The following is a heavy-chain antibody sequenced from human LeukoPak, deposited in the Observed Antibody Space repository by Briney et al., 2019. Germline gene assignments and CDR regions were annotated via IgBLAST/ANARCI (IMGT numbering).Heavy chain of an antibody. J-gene: IGHJ4*02. CDR2: LSGNGDKR. CDR1: GFSLSSNA. D-gene: IGHD1-7*01. V-gene: IGHV3-23*01. CDR3: AKDKNYAFDY. Sequence: GGSLRLSCAASGFSLSSNAMSWVRQAPGKGLEWVSALSGNGDKRYYAASVKGRFTISRDNSKNTLYLQMNSLSAEDTAVYYCAKDKNYAFDYWGQGTLVTVSS.